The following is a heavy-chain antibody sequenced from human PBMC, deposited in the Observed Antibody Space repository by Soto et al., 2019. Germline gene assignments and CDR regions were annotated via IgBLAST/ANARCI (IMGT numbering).Heavy chain of an antibody. V-gene: IGHV4-31*02. CDR2: IYYSGST. J-gene: IGHJ4*02. CDR3: VSSMYYYDSSGHQWYYFDY. CDR1: GGTISSGGNY. Sequence: TLCLTCTVSGGTISSGGNYWSWIRQHQGKDLEWIGYIYYSGSTYYNPSFKGRVTISVDTSKNQFYLKLSSVIVADTAVYFCVSSMYYYDSSGHQWYYFDYWGQGTLVTVSS. D-gene: IGHD3-22*01.